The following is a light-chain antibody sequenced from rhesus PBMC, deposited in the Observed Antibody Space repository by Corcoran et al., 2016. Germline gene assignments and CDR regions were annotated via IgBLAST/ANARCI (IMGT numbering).Light chain of an antibody. CDR3: QQYSSRPRT. CDR1: LDISSN. J-gene: IGKJ1*01. V-gene: IGKV1-25*01. CDR2: KAS. Sequence: DIQMTQSPSSLSAFVGDTVTITCRASLDISSNLAWYQQKPGKAPKLLIYKASTLQRGVPSRFSGSGSGTDFTLTISSLQSEDFATYYCQQYSSRPRTFGQGTKVEIK.